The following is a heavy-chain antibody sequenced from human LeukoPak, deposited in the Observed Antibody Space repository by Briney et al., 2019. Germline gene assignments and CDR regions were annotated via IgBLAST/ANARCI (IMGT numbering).Heavy chain of an antibody. CDR3: GRDQTAAADGYFDL. Sequence: GASVKVSCKASGYTFGTHWMHWVRQAPGQGLEWMGIINPSGDFRSYAQKFQGRITVTRDMSTRTVYMELSDLRPEDTAVYYCGRDQTAAADGYFDLWGRGTLVTVSS. J-gene: IGHJ2*01. CDR1: GYTFGTHW. CDR2: INPSGDFR. V-gene: IGHV1-46*01. D-gene: IGHD6-13*01.